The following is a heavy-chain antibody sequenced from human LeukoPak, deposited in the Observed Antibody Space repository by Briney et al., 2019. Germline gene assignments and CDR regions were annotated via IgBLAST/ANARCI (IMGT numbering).Heavy chain of an antibody. J-gene: IGHJ4*02. D-gene: IGHD3-3*01. CDR2: IRGCGGST. CDR3: AKVRADFWSGYYAYFDY. Sequence: GGSLRPAWPASGFSFSSDAMSSVSHDPGKGPGLVSSIRGCGGSTYYAASVKAGFNITRDNSKNTLYLQMNSLRAADTAVYYCAKVRADFWSGYYAYFDYWGQGTLVTVSS. CDR1: GFSFSSDA. V-gene: IGHV3-23*01.